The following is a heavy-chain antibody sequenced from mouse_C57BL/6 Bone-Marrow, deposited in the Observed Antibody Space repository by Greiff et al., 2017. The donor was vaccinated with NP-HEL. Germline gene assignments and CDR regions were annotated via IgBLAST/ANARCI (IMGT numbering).Heavy chain of an antibody. CDR2: IYPSDSET. CDR3: ARAPYGRCPYWYFGV. D-gene: IGHD1-1*01. Sequence: QVQLQQPGAELVRPGSSVKLSCKASGYTFTSYWMDWVQQRPGQGLEWIGNIYPSDSETHYNQKFKDKATLTVDKSSSTAYLQLRSLTSEDSAVYYWARAPYGRCPYWYFGVWGTGTAGTVSS. V-gene: IGHV1-61*01. CDR1: GYTFTSYW. J-gene: IGHJ1*03.